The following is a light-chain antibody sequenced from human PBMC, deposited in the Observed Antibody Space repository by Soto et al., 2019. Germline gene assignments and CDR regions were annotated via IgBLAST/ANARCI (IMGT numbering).Light chain of an antibody. CDR3: LQYFSTPTWT. Sequence: DIVMTQSPDSLAVSLGERDTINCKSSQSVLYSSNNKNYLAWYQHKPGQPPKLLIYWASTRESGVPDRFSGSESGTDFTLTISSLQAEDVALYYCLQYFSTPTWTFGQGTKVEIK. CDR2: WAS. V-gene: IGKV4-1*01. CDR1: QSVLYSSNNKNY. J-gene: IGKJ1*01.